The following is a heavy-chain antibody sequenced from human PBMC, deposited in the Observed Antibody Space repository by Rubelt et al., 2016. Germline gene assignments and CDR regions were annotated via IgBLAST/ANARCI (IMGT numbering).Heavy chain of an antibody. D-gene: IGHD6-19*01. CDR3: ARVLYSSGWYQVGDY. V-gene: IGHV3-11*05. Sequence: AASGFTFSDYYMSWIRQAPGKGLEWVSYISSSSYTNYADSVKGRFTISRDNAKNSLYLQMNSLRAEDTAVYYCARVLYSSGWYQVGDYWGQGTLVTVSS. CDR1: GFTFSDYY. CDR2: ISSSSYT. J-gene: IGHJ4*02.